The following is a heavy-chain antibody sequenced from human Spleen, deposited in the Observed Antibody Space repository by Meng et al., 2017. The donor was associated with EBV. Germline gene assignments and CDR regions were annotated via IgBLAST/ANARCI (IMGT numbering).Heavy chain of an antibody. CDR3: ARQPSDGSH. Sequence: QVQLVHMGTEAKRPGALVKISCKASGYSFMGYSIYWVRQAPGQRLEWMGWISGGNGDIRYSQKFQGRVTITRDTSATTDYMEVTNLTLEDTAVYYCARQPSDGSHWGQGTLVTVSS. CDR1: GYSFMGYS. CDR2: ISGGNGDI. J-gene: IGHJ4*02. V-gene: IGHV1-3*01. D-gene: IGHD3-10*01.